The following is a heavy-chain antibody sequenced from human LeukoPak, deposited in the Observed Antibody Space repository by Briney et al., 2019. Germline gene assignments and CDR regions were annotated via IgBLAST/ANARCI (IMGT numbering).Heavy chain of an antibody. D-gene: IGHD3-10*01. CDR1: GFTVSSSS. CDR3: ARDGFTMVRGVGGWYFDL. V-gene: IGHV3-66*01. Sequence: GGSLRLSCGASGFTVSSSSMIWVRQAPGKGLEWVSVFYSAGTTDYADSVKGRFTISRDNSKNTLSLQMNSLRAEDTAVYYCARDGFTMVRGVGGWYFDLWGRGTLVTVSS. CDR2: FYSAGTT. J-gene: IGHJ2*01.